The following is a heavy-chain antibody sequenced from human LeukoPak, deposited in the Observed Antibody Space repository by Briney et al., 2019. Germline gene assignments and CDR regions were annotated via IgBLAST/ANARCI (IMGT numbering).Heavy chain of an antibody. D-gene: IGHD2-2*01. V-gene: IGHV3-48*01. Sequence: GGSLRLSCAASGFTFSTYNMNWVRQAPGKGLEWVSYISSSSSTMYYADSVKGRFTISRENAKSSLYLQMNSLRAEDTAVYYCARSGGVVVPAEGPQGHYYYSYYMDVWGKGTTVTVSS. CDR1: GFTFSTYN. J-gene: IGHJ6*03. CDR3: ARSGGVVVPAEGPQGHYYYSYYMDV. CDR2: ISSSSSTM.